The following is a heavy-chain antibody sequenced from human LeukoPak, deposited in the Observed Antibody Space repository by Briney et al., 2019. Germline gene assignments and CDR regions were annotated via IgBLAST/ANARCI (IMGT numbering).Heavy chain of an antibody. CDR1: GFSISTTAVG. J-gene: IGHJ4*02. V-gene: IGHV2-5*01. CDR3: AHTRAAGGFSFDY. Sequence: SGPTLVKPTQTLTLTCAFSGFSISTTAVGVGWIRQPPGKALEWLALIYWNDDKRYSSSLKSRLTVTKDTSKNQVVLTMANTDPVDTATYYCAHTRAAGGFSFDYWGQGALVTVSS. D-gene: IGHD6-13*01. CDR2: IYWNDDK.